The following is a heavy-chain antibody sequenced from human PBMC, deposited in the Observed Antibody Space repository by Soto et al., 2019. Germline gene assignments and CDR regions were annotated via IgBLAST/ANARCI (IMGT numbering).Heavy chain of an antibody. J-gene: IGHJ4*02. CDR1: GFSFSSYA. Sequence: QVLLVECGGGVVQPGRSLRLSCAASGFSFSSYAMHWVRQAPGKGLEWVAVISFEGNDKYYADSVKGRFTISRDENENTLYLQMNSLRPEDTAVYYCARDRYLDSYAFDSWGQGTLVTVSS. D-gene: IGHD3-9*01. CDR3: ARDRYLDSYAFDS. V-gene: IGHV3-30-3*01. CDR2: ISFEGNDK.